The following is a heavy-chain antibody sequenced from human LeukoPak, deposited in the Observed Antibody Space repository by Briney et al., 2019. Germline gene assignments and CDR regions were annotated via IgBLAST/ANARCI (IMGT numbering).Heavy chain of an antibody. D-gene: IGHD3-22*01. CDR1: GFTFSDYY. CDR3: TVTGGYYLFDY. J-gene: IGHJ4*02. V-gene: IGHV3-11*06. Sequence: PGGSLRLSCAASGFTFSDYYMSWIRQAPGKGLEWVSYISSSSSYTNYADSVKGRFTISRDNAKNSLYLQMNSLRAEDTAVYYCTVTGGYYLFDYWGQGTLVTVSS. CDR2: ISSSSSYT.